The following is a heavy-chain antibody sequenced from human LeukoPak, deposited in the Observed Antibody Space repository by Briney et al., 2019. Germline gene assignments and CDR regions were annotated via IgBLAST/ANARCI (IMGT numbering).Heavy chain of an antibody. D-gene: IGHD3-22*01. CDR3: VGYCSGTGCGGSGYCMDV. CDR2: ISSNGGST. CDR1: GFTLSSYA. V-gene: IGHV3-64D*06. Sequence: TGGSLRLSCSASGFTLSSYAMHWVRQAPGKGLEYVSAISSNGGSTYYADSVKGRFHISRDDSKNTLYLQMSSLRADDTAVYYCVGYCSGTGCGGSGYCMDVWGQGTTVTVSS. J-gene: IGHJ6*02.